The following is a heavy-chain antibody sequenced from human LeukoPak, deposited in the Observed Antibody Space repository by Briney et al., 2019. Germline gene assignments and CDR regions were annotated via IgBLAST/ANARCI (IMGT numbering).Heavy chain of an antibody. CDR3: ARFGELGIVSWYFDL. V-gene: IGHV4-61*01. CDR2: IFHSGST. J-gene: IGHJ2*01. CDR1: RGSVSSGRYY. D-gene: IGHD7-27*01. Sequence: SETLSLTCSVSRGSVSSGRYYWSWIRQPPGKGLEWIGYIFHSGSTNYNPSLKSRVTISLDTSKNQFSLKLSSVTAADTAFYYCARFGELGIVSWYFDLWGRGTLVTVSS.